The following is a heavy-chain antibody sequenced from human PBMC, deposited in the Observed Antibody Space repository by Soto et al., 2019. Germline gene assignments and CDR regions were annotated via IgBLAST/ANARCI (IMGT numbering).Heavy chain of an antibody. CDR2: IYHSGST. J-gene: IGHJ4*02. CDR1: SGSISSSNW. CDR3: ATRGWLRELSLDY. Sequence: QVQLQESGPGLVKPSGTLSLTCAVSSGSISSSNWWSWVRQPPGKGLEWIGEIYHSGSTTYNPSLKSRVTISVDKSKNQFSLELSSVTAADTAVYYCATRGWLRELSLDYWGQGTLVTVSS. V-gene: IGHV4-4*02. D-gene: IGHD5-12*01.